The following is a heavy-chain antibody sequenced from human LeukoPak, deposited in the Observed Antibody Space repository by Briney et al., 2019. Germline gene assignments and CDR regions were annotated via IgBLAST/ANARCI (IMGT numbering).Heavy chain of an antibody. J-gene: IGHJ4*02. V-gene: IGHV4-59*08. D-gene: IGHD5-18*01. CDR1: GGSISSYY. CDR3: ASQRGYTAMVF. Sequence: SETLSLTCTVSGGSISSYYWSWIRQPPGKGLEWIGYIYYSGSTSYNPSLKSRVTISVDTSKNQFSLKLSSVTAADTAVYYCASQRGYTAMVFWGQGTLVTVSS. CDR2: IYYSGST.